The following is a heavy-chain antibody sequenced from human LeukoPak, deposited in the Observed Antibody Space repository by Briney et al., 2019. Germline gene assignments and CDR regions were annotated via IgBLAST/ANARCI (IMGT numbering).Heavy chain of an antibody. CDR3: ARYSSSWHFDY. J-gene: IGHJ4*02. CDR1: GYTFINYG. CDR2: ISGYNGNT. D-gene: IGHD2-2*01. V-gene: IGHV1-18*01. Sequence: ASVKVSCKASGYTFINYGISWVRQAPGQGLERVGWISGYNGNTNYAQKFQGRVAMSTDTSTSTAYMELRSLRSDDTAVYYCARYSSSWHFDYWGQGTLVPVSS.